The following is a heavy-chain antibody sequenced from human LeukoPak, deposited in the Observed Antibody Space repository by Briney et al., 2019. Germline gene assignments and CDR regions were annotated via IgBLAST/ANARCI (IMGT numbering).Heavy chain of an antibody. J-gene: IGHJ5*01. Sequence: SETLSLTCTVSGGSISSSSYYWGWIRQPPGKGLEWIGSIYYSGSTYYNPSLKSRVTISVDTSKNQFSLKLSSVTAADTAVYYCARDLGSQMATISDWFDPWGQGTLVTGSS. CDR1: GGSISSSSYY. V-gene: IGHV4-39*02. D-gene: IGHD5-24*01. CDR2: IYYSGST. CDR3: ARDLGSQMATISDWFDP.